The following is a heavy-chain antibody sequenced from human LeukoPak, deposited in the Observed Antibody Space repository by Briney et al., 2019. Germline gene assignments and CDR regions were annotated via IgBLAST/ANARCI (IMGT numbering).Heavy chain of an antibody. V-gene: IGHV2-70*01. CDR3: ARIRGPRYVFEI. CDR2: IHWDDDK. J-gene: IGHJ3*02. CDR1: GFSRSTSGMC. Sequence: SGPTLVNPTPTLTLACTFSGFSRSTSGMCVSWIRQPPGKALEWLALIHWDDDKDYSTSLKTRLTISKDTSKNQVVLTMTNMDPVDTATYYCARIRGPRYVFEIWGQGTMVTVSS.